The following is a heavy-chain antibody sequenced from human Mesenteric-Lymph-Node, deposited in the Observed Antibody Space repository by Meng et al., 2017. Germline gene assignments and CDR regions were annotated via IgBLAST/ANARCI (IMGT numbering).Heavy chain of an antibody. D-gene: IGHD6-19*01. CDR3: AKDMVSAVAGIFDY. CDR1: GSTFSSFW. J-gene: IGHJ4*02. Sequence: GGSLRLSCVASGSTFSSFWMHWFRQAPGKGLEWVADIKQDGISIHYVNSVKGRFTISRDNAKNSLYLQMNSLRAEDTVLYYCAKDMVSAVAGIFDYWGQGTLVTVSS. V-gene: IGHV3-7*03. CDR2: IKQDGISI.